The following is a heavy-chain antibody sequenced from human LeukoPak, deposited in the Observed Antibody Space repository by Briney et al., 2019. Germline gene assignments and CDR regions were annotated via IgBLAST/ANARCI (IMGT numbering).Heavy chain of an antibody. Sequence: PSETLSLTCAVSGYSISSGYYWGCIRQPPGKGLEWIGSIYHSGSTYYNPSLKSRVTISVDTSKNQFSLKLSSVTAADTAVYYCARLYYTYGIMDFDYWGQGTLVTVSS. J-gene: IGHJ4*02. CDR2: IYHSGST. CDR3: ARLYYTYGIMDFDY. V-gene: IGHV4-38-2*01. CDR1: GYSISSGYY. D-gene: IGHD5-18*01.